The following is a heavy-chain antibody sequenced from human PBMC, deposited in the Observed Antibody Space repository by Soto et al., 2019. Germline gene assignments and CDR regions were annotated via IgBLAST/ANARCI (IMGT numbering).Heavy chain of an antibody. D-gene: IGHD6-19*01. Sequence: GGSLRLSCVASGFNFKKFAMSWVRQAPGEGLEWVSGISCCGGSTSYADSVKGRFSIARDDSTNTLSLQMNNLRAEDTAQYYCAKADGEEWLLPHLDNWGQGTLVTVSS. CDR2: ISCCGGST. V-gene: IGHV3-23*01. CDR3: AKADGEEWLLPHLDN. J-gene: IGHJ4*02. CDR1: GFNFKKFA.